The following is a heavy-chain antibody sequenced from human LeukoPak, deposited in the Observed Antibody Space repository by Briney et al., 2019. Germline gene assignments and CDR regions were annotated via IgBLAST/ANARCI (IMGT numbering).Heavy chain of an antibody. CDR1: GFTFSSYV. J-gene: IGHJ4*02. CDR2: SSSNGDNT. V-gene: IGHV3-64D*06. CDR3: VKDVSGSWAFDY. Sequence: GGSLRLSCSASGFTFSSYVMHWVRQAPGRGLEYVSLSSSNGDNTFYADSVKGRFAISRDNSKNTLYLQMSSLRAEDTAVYYCVKDVSGSWAFDYWGQGTLVTVSS. D-gene: IGHD6-13*01.